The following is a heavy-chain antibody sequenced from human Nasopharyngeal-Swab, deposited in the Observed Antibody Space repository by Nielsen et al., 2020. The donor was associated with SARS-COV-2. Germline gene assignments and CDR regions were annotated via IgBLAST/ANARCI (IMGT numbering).Heavy chain of an antibody. V-gene: IGHV4-59*12. D-gene: IGHD1-26*01. CDR3: ARGKVGATLVAGRTRPENWFDP. J-gene: IGHJ5*02. CDR2: IYYSGST. Sequence: WIRQPPGKGLEWIGYIYYSGSTNYNPSLKSRVTISVDTSKNQFSLKLSSVTAADTAVYYCARGKVGATLVAGRTRPENWFDPWGQGTLVTVSS.